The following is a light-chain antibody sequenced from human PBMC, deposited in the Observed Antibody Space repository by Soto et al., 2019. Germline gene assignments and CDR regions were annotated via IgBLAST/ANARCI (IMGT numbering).Light chain of an antibody. CDR2: DAS. V-gene: IGKV3-11*01. CDR1: QSVSSY. CDR3: QQRSNWLT. J-gene: IGKJ3*01. Sequence: EIVLTQSPATLSLSPGERATLSCRASQSVSSYLAWYQQKPGQAPRLLIYDASNRATGIPARFSGSGSGTDFTLTISSLEPEDFAVYSCQQRSNWLTFGPGTKVYIK.